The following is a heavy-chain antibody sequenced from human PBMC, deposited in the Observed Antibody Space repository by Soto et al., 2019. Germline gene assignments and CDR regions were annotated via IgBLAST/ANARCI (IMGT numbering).Heavy chain of an antibody. D-gene: IGHD3-22*01. CDR3: ARGPGYYDSSGHSDY. CDR1: GFTFSSYW. CDR2: INSDGSST. Sequence: RLSCAASGFTFSSYWMHWVRQAPGKGLVWVSRINSDGSSTSYADSVKGRFTISRDNDKNTLYLQMNSLRAEDTAVYYCARGPGYYDSSGHSDYWGQGTLVTVSS. J-gene: IGHJ4*02. V-gene: IGHV3-74*01.